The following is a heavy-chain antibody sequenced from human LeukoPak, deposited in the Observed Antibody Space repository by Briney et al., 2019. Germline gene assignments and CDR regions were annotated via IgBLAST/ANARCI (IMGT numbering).Heavy chain of an antibody. Sequence: GGSLRLSCAASGVTFSSYAMSWVRQAPGKGLEWVSGISGSGGRTYYADSVKGRFTISRDNSKNTLYLQMNSLRAKDTAVYYCAKETVTMVVGGAIDIWGQGTMVTVSS. CDR1: GVTFSSYA. J-gene: IGHJ3*02. D-gene: IGHD3-10*01. V-gene: IGHV3-23*01. CDR2: ISGSGGRT. CDR3: AKETVTMVVGGAIDI.